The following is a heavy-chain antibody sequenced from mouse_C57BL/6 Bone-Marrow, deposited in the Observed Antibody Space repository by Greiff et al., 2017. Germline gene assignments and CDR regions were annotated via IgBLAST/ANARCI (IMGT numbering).Heavy chain of an antibody. D-gene: IGHD2-3*01. CDR3: TRRDYDGYFVGYFDY. V-gene: IGHV1-15*01. Sequence: QVQLKQSGAELVRPGASVTLSCKASGYTFTDYEMHWVKQTPVHGLEWIGAIDPETGGTAYNQKFKGKAILTADKSSSTAYMELRSLTSEESAVYYCTRRDYDGYFVGYFDYWGQGTTRTVSS. CDR2: IDPETGGT. CDR1: GYTFTDYE. J-gene: IGHJ2*01.